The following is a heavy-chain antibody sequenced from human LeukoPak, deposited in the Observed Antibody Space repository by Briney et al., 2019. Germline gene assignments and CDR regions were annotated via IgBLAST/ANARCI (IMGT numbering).Heavy chain of an antibody. D-gene: IGHD2-15*01. V-gene: IGHV1-3*01. CDR2: LNAGNGNT. Sequence: VASLKVSCKAFGYTFTSYAMHWVRQAPGQRLEWMGGLNAGNGNTKYLQKFQGRVTITRDTSASTAYMELSSLRSEDTAVYYCARARGGYCSGGSCFPFDYWGQGTLVTVSS. J-gene: IGHJ4*02. CDR1: GYTFTSYA. CDR3: ARARGGYCSGGSCFPFDY.